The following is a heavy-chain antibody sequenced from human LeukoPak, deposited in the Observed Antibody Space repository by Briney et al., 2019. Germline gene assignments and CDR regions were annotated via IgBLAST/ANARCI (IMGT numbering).Heavy chain of an antibody. CDR1: GGTFSSYA. Sequence: SVKVSCKASGGTFSSYAISWVRQAPGQGLEWMGGIIPIFGTANYAQKFQGRVTITTDESTSTAYMELSSLRSEDTAVNYCARSRDGYNYLDYWGQGTLVTVSS. CDR2: IIPIFGTA. D-gene: IGHD5-24*01. V-gene: IGHV1-69*05. J-gene: IGHJ4*02. CDR3: ARSRDGYNYLDY.